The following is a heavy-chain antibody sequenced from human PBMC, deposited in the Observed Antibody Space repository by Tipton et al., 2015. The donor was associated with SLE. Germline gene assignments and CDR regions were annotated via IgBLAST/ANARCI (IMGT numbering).Heavy chain of an antibody. CDR1: GFTFSSYG. D-gene: IGHD6-6*01. CDR2: IRSDETSK. V-gene: IGHV3-30*02. CDR3: AKDQRAGRVFDQ. J-gene: IGHJ4*02. Sequence: SGFTFSSYGMHWVRQAPGKGLEWVTFIRSDETSKYYADSVKGRFTVSRDNSKNTLYLQMNSLRAEDTAVYYCAKDQRAGRVFDQWGQGTLVTVSS.